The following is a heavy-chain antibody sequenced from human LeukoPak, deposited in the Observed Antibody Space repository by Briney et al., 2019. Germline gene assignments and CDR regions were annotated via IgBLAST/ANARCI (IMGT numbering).Heavy chain of an antibody. V-gene: IGHV4-34*01. CDR1: GGSFSGYY. J-gene: IGHJ5*02. D-gene: IGHD3-10*01. Sequence: SETLSLTCAVYGGSFSGYYWSWIRQPPGKGLEWIGEINHSGSTNYNPSLKSRVTISVDTSKNQLSLKLSSVTAADTAVYYCARESNYYGSGTGWFDPWGQGTLVTVSS. CDR2: INHSGST. CDR3: ARESNYYGSGTGWFDP.